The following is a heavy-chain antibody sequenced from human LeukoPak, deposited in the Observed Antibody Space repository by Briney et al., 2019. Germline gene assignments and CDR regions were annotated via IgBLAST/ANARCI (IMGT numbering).Heavy chain of an antibody. V-gene: IGHV3-23*01. CDR1: GFTFSSYA. CDR2: ISGSGGST. J-gene: IGHJ4*02. D-gene: IGHD3-9*01. Sequence: PGGSLRLSCAASGFTFSSYAMSWVRQAPGKGLEWVSAISGSGGSTYYADSVKGRFTISRDNSKNTLYLQMNSLRAEDTAVYYCAKARYFDWLDQRENLDYWGQGTLVTVSS. CDR3: AKARYFDWLDQRENLDY.